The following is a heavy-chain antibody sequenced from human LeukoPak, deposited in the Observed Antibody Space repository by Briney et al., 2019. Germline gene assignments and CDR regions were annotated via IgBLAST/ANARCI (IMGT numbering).Heavy chain of an antibody. CDR3: ARDSSPYYDFWSGPNYGMDV. Sequence: GGSLRLSCAASGFTFSSYEMNWVRQAPGKGLEWVSYISSSGSTIYYADSVKGRFTISRDNAKNSLYLQMNSLRAEDTAVYYCARDSSPYYDFWSGPNYGMDVWGQGTTVTVSS. CDR1: GFTFSSYE. V-gene: IGHV3-48*03. CDR2: ISSSGSTI. J-gene: IGHJ6*02. D-gene: IGHD3-3*01.